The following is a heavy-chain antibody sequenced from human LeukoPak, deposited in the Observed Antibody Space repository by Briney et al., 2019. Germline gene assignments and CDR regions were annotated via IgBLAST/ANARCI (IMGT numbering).Heavy chain of an antibody. D-gene: IGHD4-17*01. CDR1: GFTFSNYA. J-gene: IGHJ4*02. Sequence: GGSLRLSCAASGFTFSNYAMSWVRQAPGRGPEWVSAISSSGDRTYYADSVKGRFTIFRDNSKNTLYLQMNSLRAEDTAIYYCAKDVVYGDYVVYWGQGTLVTVSS. CDR3: AKDVVYGDYVVY. CDR2: ISSSGDRT. V-gene: IGHV3-23*01.